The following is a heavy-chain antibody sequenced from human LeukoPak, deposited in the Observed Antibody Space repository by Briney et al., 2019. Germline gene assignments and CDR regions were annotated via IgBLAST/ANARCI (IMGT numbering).Heavy chain of an antibody. CDR2: IYSGGST. Sequence: RGSLRLSCAASGFTVSSNYMSWVRQAPGKGLEWVSVIYSGGSTYYADSVKDRFTISRDNSKTRLSFQSNRLRAEDTAVYCCASEVVVAATFDYWGQGTLVTVSS. V-gene: IGHV3-53*01. CDR1: GFTVSSNY. CDR3: ASEVVVAATFDY. J-gene: IGHJ4*02. D-gene: IGHD2-15*01.